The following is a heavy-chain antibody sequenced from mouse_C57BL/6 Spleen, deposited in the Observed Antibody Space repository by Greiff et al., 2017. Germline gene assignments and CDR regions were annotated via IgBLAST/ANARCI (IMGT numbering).Heavy chain of an antibody. CDR1: GYTFTSYD. CDR2: IYPRDGST. CDR3: ARGGLRGMGD. Sequence: VKVVESGPELVKPGASVKLSCKASGYTFTSYDINWVKQRPGQGLEWIGWIYPRDGSTKYNEKFKGKATLTVDTSSSTAYMELHSLTSEDSAVYFCARGGLRGMGDWGQGTSVTVSS. J-gene: IGHJ4*01. D-gene: IGHD2-4*01. V-gene: IGHV1-85*01.